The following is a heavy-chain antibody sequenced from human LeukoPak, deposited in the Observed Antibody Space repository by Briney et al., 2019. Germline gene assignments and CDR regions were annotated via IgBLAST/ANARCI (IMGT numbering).Heavy chain of an antibody. CDR3: ARSDGYGLVGI. CDR2: IYYSGST. V-gene: IGHV4-59*12. Sequence: SETLSLTCTVSGGSISSYYWSWIRQPPGKGLEWIGYIYYSGSTNYNPSLKSRVTISVDTSKNHFSLNLSSVTAADTAVYYCARSDGYGLVGIWGQGTMVTVSS. D-gene: IGHD3-10*01. J-gene: IGHJ3*02. CDR1: GGSISSYY.